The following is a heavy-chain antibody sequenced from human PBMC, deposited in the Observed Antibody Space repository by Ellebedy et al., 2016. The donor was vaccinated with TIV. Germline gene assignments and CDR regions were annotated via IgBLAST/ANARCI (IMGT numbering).Heavy chain of an antibody. CDR1: GFTFSRYW. CDR2: IKEDGSEK. J-gene: IGHJ4*02. V-gene: IGHV3-7*03. D-gene: IGHD1-1*01. Sequence: GESLKISCAASGFTFSRYWMSWVRQAPGKGLEWVANIKEDGSEKHYVDAVKGRFAISRDNAKNSLYLQMNSLRAEDTAVYYCARYGNLGYWGQGTLVTVSS. CDR3: ARYGNLGY.